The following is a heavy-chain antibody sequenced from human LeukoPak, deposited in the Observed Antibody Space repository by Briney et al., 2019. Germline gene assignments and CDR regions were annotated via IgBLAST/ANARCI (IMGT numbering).Heavy chain of an antibody. J-gene: IGHJ4*02. CDR1: GFSVSDYD. V-gene: IGHV3-11*01. Sequence: GGSLRLSCAASGFSVSDYDMSWIRQAPGKGLEWVSYISSSGSTIYNADSVKGRFSISRDNAKNSLFLQMNSLRAEDTAVYYCARGDSGSWIRSHYFDYWGQGTLVTVSS. CDR3: ARGDSGSWIRSHYFDY. CDR2: ISSSGSTI. D-gene: IGHD6-13*01.